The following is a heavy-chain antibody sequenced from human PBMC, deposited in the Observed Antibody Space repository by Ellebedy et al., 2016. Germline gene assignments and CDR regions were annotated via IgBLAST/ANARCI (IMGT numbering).Heavy chain of an antibody. CDR1: GFTFSIYG. J-gene: IGHJ4*02. CDR2: IISDSSTI. CDR3: ARDHDNSGYYGY. D-gene: IGHD3-22*01. Sequence: GGSLRLSCAASGFTFSIYGMNWVRQAPGKGLEWLSYIISDSSTIYYAEYVKGRFIISRDSAKNSLYLQMNSLRGDDTAVYYCARDHDNSGYYGYWGQGTLVTVSS. V-gene: IGHV3-48*01.